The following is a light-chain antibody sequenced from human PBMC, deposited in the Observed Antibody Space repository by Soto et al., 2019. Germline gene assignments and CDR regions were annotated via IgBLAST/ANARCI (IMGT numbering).Light chain of an antibody. V-gene: IGKV2-28*01. Sequence: DIVMTQSPLSLPVTPGDPASISCRSSQSLLHSNGYDYLDWYLQKPGQSPQLLIYLGSNRASGVPDRFSGSGSGTDLTLKINRVESEDVGVYYFMQALKTPVTFGGGTNFEIK. J-gene: IGKJ4*01. CDR1: QSLLHSNGYDY. CDR3: MQALKTPVT. CDR2: LGS.